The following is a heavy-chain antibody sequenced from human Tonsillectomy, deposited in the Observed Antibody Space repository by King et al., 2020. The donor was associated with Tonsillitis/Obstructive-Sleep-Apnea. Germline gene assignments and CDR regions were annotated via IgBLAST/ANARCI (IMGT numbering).Heavy chain of an antibody. CDR1: GFTFINAW. CDR3: TTDLGSSLYNLTYYYYYMDF. CDR2: INSKADGGTT. D-gene: IGHD6-13*01. Sequence: VQLVESGGGLVKPGGSLRLSCAASGFTFINAWMSWVRQGPGKGLEWVGRINSKADGGTTDYAAPVKGRFTISRDDSKNTLYLQMNSLKTEDTAVYYCTTDLGSSLYNLTYYYYYMDFWGKGTTVTVSS. J-gene: IGHJ6*03. V-gene: IGHV3-15*01.